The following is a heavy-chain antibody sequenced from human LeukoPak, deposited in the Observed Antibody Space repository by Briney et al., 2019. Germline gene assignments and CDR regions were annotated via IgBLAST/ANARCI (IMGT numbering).Heavy chain of an antibody. D-gene: IGHD1-26*01. V-gene: IGHV1-18*01. J-gene: IGHJ4*02. CDR1: GYTFTSYG. Sequence: WASVKVSCKASGYTFTSYGISWVRQAPGQGLEWMGWISAYNGNTNYAQKLQGRVTMTTDTSTSTAYMELRSLRSNDTAVYYCARALLGKTADYWGQGTLVTVSS. CDR3: ARALLGKTADY. CDR2: ISAYNGNT.